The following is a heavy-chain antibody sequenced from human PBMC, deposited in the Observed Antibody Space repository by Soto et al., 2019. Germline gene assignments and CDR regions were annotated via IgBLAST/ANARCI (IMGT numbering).Heavy chain of an antibody. Sequence: SVKVSCKASGGTFSGYAISWVRQAPEQGLEWMGGIIPIFGTANYAQKFQGRVTITADESTSTAYMELSSLRAEDTAVYYCARLDSSGYYLGAFDIWGQGTMVTVSS. D-gene: IGHD3-22*01. CDR3: ARLDSSGYYLGAFDI. CDR2: IIPIFGTA. V-gene: IGHV1-69*13. CDR1: GGTFSGYA. J-gene: IGHJ3*02.